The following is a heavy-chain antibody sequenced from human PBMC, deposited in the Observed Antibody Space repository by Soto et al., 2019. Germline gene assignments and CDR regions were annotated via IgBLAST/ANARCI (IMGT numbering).Heavy chain of an antibody. CDR3: ARLGDRLNYYCMDV. CDR2: IYYIGST. J-gene: IGHJ6*03. CDR1: GGPISSSNHY. V-gene: IGHV4-39*01. Sequence: QLQLQESGPGLVKPAETLSVTCTVSGGPISSSNHYWGWIRQPPGKGLEWIGSIYYIGSTYYNPPDQDRVTIPVDTSKNQFSLKVRSVTAADTAVYFCARLGDRLNYYCMDVWGKGTTVTVSS. D-gene: IGHD3-16*01.